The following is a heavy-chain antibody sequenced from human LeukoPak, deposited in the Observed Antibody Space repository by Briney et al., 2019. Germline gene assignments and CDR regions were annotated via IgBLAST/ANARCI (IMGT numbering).Heavy chain of an antibody. J-gene: IGHJ4*02. CDR3: ARDDSSRNYYDSSGYFGSPTFDY. D-gene: IGHD3-22*01. Sequence: GGSLRLSCAASGFTVSSNYMSWVRQAPGKGLEWVSVIYSGGSTYYADSVKGRFTISRDNSKNTLYLQMNSLRDEDTAVYYCARDDSSRNYYDSSGYFGSPTFDYWGQGTLVTVSS. V-gene: IGHV3-66*01. CDR1: GFTVSSNY. CDR2: IYSGGST.